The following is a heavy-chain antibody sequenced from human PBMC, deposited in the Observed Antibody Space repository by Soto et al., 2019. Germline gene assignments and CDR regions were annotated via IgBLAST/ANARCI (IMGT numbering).Heavy chain of an antibody. CDR3: AISPPYYDFWSGPPTNYYYYMDV. CDR2: MNPNSGNT. Sequence: EASVKVSCKASGYTFTSYDINWVRQATGQGLEWMGRMNPNSGNTGYAQKFQGRVTMTRNTSISTAYMELSSLRSEDTAVYYCAISPPYYDFWSGPPTNYYYYMDVWGKGTTVTVSS. V-gene: IGHV1-8*01. D-gene: IGHD3-3*01. CDR1: GYTFTSYD. J-gene: IGHJ6*03.